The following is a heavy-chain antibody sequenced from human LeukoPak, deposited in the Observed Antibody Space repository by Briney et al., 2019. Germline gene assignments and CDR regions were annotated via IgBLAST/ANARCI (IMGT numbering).Heavy chain of an antibody. CDR2: INPNSGGT. CDR3: ARDRYYYDSSGAFDY. J-gene: IGHJ4*02. V-gene: IGHV1-2*02. CDR1: GYTFTSYY. Sequence: ASVKVSCKASGYTFTSYYMHWVRQAPGQGLEWMGWINPNSGGTNYAQKFQGRVTMTRDTSISTAYMELSRLRSDDTAVYYCARDRYYYDSSGAFDYWGQGTLVTVSS. D-gene: IGHD3-22*01.